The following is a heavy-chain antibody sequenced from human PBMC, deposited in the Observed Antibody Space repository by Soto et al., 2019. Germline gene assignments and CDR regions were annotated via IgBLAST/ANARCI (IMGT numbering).Heavy chain of an antibody. V-gene: IGHV3-23*01. CDR1: GFTFSSYA. CDR2: ISGSGGST. CDR3: AKDTDRGDFWSGPDAFDI. Sequence: PGGSLRLSCAASGFTFSSYAMSWVRQAPGKGLEWVSAISGSGGSTYYADSVKGRFTISRDNSKNTLYLQMNSLRAEDTAVYYCAKDTDRGDFWSGPDAFDIWGQGTMVT. D-gene: IGHD3-3*01. J-gene: IGHJ3*02.